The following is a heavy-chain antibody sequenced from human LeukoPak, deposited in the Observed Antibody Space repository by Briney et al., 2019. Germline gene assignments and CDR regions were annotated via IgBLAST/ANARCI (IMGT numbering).Heavy chain of an antibody. CDR2: IYYSGSS. D-gene: IGHD5-12*01. CDR3: ARVYGSGYDFRGAFDI. CDR1: GGSISSYY. J-gene: IGHJ3*02. Sequence: SETLSLTCTVSGGSISSYYWSWIRQPPGKGLEWIGYIYYSGSSNYNPSPKSRVTISVDTSKNQFSLKLSSVTAADTAVYYCARVYGSGYDFRGAFDIWGQGTMVTVSS. V-gene: IGHV4-59*01.